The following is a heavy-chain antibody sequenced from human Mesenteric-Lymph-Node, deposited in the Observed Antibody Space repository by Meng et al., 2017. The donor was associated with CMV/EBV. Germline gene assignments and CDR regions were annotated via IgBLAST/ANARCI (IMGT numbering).Heavy chain of an antibody. J-gene: IGHJ4*02. CDR1: GFTFNIYG. CDR2: IRYDASYA. V-gene: IGHV3-30*02. CDR3: AMDDGGLILRSLEWVSSNDD. Sequence: GGSLRLSCAASGFTFNIYGMHWVRQAPGKGLEWMIFIRYDASYAYYAESVKGRFTVTRDNSKNPLYLQMSSLRGEDTAVYFCAMDDGGLILRSLEWVSSNDDWGQGTPVTVSS. D-gene: IGHD3-3*01.